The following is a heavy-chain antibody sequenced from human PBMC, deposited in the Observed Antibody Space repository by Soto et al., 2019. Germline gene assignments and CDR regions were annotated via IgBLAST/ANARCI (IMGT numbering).Heavy chain of an antibody. CDR3: ARQVTTYYYYYYGMDV. D-gene: IGHD4-4*01. J-gene: IGHJ6*02. Sequence: EVQLVESGGGLVQPGGSLRLSCAASGFTFSSYWMHWVHQAPGKGLVWVSRINSDGSSTSYADSVKGRFTISRDNAKNTLYLQMNSLRAEDTAVYYCARQVTTYYYYYYGMDVWGQGTTVTVSS. CDR1: GFTFSSYW. V-gene: IGHV3-74*01. CDR2: INSDGSST.